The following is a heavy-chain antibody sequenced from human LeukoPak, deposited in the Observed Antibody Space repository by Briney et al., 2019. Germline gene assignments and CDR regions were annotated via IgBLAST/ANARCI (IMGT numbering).Heavy chain of an antibody. CDR3: ARPNDPYGMDV. J-gene: IGHJ6*02. D-gene: IGHD1-1*01. Sequence: GESLKICCKGSGYSFTSYWIGGVRQMAGKGLEGMGISYPGDSDTRYGPSFRGQVTISADKSISTAYLQWSSLQASDTAMYYCARPNDPYGMDVWGHGTTVTVSS. V-gene: IGHV5-51*01. CDR1: GYSFTSYW. CDR2: SYPGDSDT.